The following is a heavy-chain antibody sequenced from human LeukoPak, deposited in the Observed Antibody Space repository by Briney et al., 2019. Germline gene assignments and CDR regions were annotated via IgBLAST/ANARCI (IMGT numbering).Heavy chain of an antibody. Sequence: ASVKVSCKASGYTFTHYGISWVRQAPGQGLAWMGWICAYNGNTHHAQKLQGRVTMTTDTSTTTAYMELRSLRSDDTAVYYCARDGLRFLEWTTSWFDPWGQGTLVTVSS. CDR3: ARDGLRFLEWTTSWFDP. V-gene: IGHV1-18*01. D-gene: IGHD3-3*01. CDR2: ICAYNGNT. J-gene: IGHJ5*02. CDR1: GYTFTHYG.